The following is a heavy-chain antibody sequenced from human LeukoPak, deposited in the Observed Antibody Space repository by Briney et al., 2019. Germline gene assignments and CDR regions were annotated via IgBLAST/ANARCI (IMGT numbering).Heavy chain of an antibody. CDR1: GYTFTGYY. V-gene: IGHV1-46*01. Sequence: ASVKVSCKASGYTFTGYYMHWVRQAPGQGLEWMGIINPSGGSTSYAQKFQGRVTMTRDTSTSTVYMELSSLRSEDTAVYYCAGDLGIVANTGGDFDYWGQGTLVTVSS. D-gene: IGHD6-13*01. CDR2: INPSGGST. J-gene: IGHJ4*02. CDR3: AGDLGIVANTGGDFDY.